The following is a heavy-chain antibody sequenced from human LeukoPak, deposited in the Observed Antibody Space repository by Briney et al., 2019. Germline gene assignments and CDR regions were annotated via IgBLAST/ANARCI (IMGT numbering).Heavy chain of an antibody. V-gene: IGHV4-39*01. CDR3: ARHTLLAAADCFDY. CDR1: GGSISSSSYY. Sequence: SETLSLTCTVSGGSISSSSYYWGWIRQPPGKGLEWIGSIYYSGSTYYNPSLKSRVTISVDTSKNQFSLKLSSVTAADTVVYYCARHTLLAAADCFDYWGQGTLVTVSS. D-gene: IGHD6-13*01. CDR2: IYYSGST. J-gene: IGHJ4*02.